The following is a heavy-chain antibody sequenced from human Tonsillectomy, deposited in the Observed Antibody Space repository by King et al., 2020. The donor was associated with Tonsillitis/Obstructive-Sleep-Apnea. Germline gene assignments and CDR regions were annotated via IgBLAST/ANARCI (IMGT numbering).Heavy chain of an antibody. J-gene: IGHJ4*02. CDR2: IYPGDSDT. V-gene: IGHV5-51*01. Sequence: VQLVESGAEVKKPGESLKISCKGSGYSLTSYWIGWVRQMPGKGLEWMAIIYPGDSDTRYSPSFQGQVTISADKSLTPAYLQWDSLKATDTAMYYCATTGGAARPFDYWGQGTLVTVSS. CDR1: GYSLTSYW. D-gene: IGHD6-6*01. CDR3: ATTGGAARPFDY.